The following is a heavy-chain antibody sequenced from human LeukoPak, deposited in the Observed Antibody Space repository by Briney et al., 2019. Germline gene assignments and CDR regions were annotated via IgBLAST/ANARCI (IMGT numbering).Heavy chain of an antibody. CDR3: ARGEFRTGAKGDYYYYMDV. J-gene: IGHJ6*03. CDR1: GYTFTGYY. Sequence: ASVKVSCKASGYTFTGYYMHWVRQAPGQGLEWMGWINPNSGGTDYAQKLQGRVTMTRDTSISTAYMELIGLRSDDTAVYYCARGEFRTGAKGDYYYYMDVWGKGTTVTVSS. V-gene: IGHV1-2*02. D-gene: IGHD3/OR15-3a*01. CDR2: INPNSGGT.